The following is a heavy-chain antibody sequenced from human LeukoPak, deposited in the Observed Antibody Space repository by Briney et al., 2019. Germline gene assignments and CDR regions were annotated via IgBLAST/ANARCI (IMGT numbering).Heavy chain of an antibody. D-gene: IGHD5-18*01. J-gene: IGHJ4*02. V-gene: IGHV3-21*01. CDR2: ISSTGSYI. Sequence: GGSLRLSCAASGFTFTSYSMNWVRQAPGKGLEGVSSISSTGSYIYYADSAKGRFTISRDNAKNSLSLQMNSLRAEDTAVYYCARDDLKDRDTAMVPFDHWGQGTLVTVSS. CDR3: ARDDLKDRDTAMVPFDH. CDR1: GFTFTSYS.